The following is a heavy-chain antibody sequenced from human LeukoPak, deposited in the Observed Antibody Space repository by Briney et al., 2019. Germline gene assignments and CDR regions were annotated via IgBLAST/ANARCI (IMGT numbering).Heavy chain of an antibody. CDR1: GGTFSSYA. V-gene: IGHV1-69*04. J-gene: IGHJ4*02. CDR2: IIPILGIA. D-gene: IGHD6-13*01. Sequence: SVKVSCKASGGTFSSYAISWVRQAPGQGLEWMGRIIPILGIANYAQKFQGRVTITADKSTSTAYMELSSLRTEDTAVYYCARDADPYRPFIAAAGFLYWGQGTLVTVSS. CDR3: ARDADPYRPFIAAAGFLY.